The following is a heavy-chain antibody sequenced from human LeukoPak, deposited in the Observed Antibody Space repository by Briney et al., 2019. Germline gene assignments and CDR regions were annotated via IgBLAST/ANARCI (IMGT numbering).Heavy chain of an antibody. CDR2: ISPYNGNT. CDR1: SYTXTNYD. D-gene: IGHD2-15*01. J-gene: IGHJ3*02. Sequence: ASVKVSCKASSYTXTNYDINWVRQAPGQGLEWMAGISPYNGNTDYAQKLQGRVTMTTDTSTSTAYMELRSLRSDDTAVYYCARPSDSSGGDAFDIWGQGTMVIVSS. CDR3: ARPSDSSGGDAFDI. V-gene: IGHV1-18*01.